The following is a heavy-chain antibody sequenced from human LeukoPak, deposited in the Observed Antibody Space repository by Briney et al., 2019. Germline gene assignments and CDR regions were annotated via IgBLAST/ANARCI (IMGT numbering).Heavy chain of an antibody. D-gene: IGHD2-2*01. CDR2: INEDGGGR. V-gene: IGHV3-7*01. CDR1: GFTFSSNW. CDR3: ATRRCSIAACRASSYCCFDF. J-gene: IGHJ6*04. Sequence: GGSLRLSCTASGFTFSSNWMTWVRQAPGKGLEWVANINEDGGGRYYVDSVKGRFTISRDNARNSVHLEVNNLRAEDTAVYYCATRRCSIAACRASSYCCFDFWGKGTTVIVSS.